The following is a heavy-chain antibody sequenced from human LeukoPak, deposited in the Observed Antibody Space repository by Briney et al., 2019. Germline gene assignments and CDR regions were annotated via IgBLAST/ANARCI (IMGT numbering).Heavy chain of an antibody. Sequence: SETLSLTCTVSGGSVSSGSYYWSWIRQPPGKGLEWIGYIYYSGSTYYNPSLKSRVTISVDTSKNQFSLKLSSVTAADTAVYYCARDLGSSWYNSATTESENNWFDPWGQGTLVTVSS. CDR3: ARDLGSSWYNSATTESENNWFDP. CDR2: IYYSGST. CDR1: GGSVSSGSYY. D-gene: IGHD6-13*01. V-gene: IGHV4-61*01. J-gene: IGHJ5*02.